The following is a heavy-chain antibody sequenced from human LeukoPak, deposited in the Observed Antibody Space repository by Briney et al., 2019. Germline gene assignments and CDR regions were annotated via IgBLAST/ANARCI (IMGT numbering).Heavy chain of an antibody. D-gene: IGHD3-3*01. CDR2: IKQDGSEK. V-gene: IGHV3-7*01. CDR1: GFTLSTYW. J-gene: IGHJ4*02. CDR3: ARARRELRFLEWLFYLDY. Sequence: GGSLRLSCVASGFTLSTYWMTWVRQAPGKGLEWVANIKQDGSEKYYVDSVKGRFTISRDNAKNSLYLQMNSLRAEDTAVYYCARARRELRFLEWLFYLDYWGQGTLVTVSS.